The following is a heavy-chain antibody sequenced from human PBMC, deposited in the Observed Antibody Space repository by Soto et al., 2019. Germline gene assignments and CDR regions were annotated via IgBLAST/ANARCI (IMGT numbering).Heavy chain of an antibody. V-gene: IGHV4-59*02. CDR1: GGYVSSYY. Sequence: SETLSLTYTVSGGYVSSYYWSWIRQPPGKGLQWIGYIHNSGSTNYNPSLKSRVTMSVDASKTRFSLKMTSVTAADTAVYYCARTTMIVHDWGQGTLVTVSS. D-gene: IGHD3-22*01. CDR3: ARTTMIVHD. J-gene: IGHJ4*02. CDR2: IHNSGST.